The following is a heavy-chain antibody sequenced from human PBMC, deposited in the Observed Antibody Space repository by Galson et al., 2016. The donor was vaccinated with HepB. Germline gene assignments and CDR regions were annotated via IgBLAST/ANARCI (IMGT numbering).Heavy chain of an antibody. CDR1: GFTVRGNY. Sequence: SLRLSCAASGFTVRGNYMSWVRQAPGKGLEWVSVIYSGGNTYYADSVKGRFTISRDRSKNTVFLQMKSLTAEDTAVYYCAKESRYYDSSGYYFDYWGQGIMVTVSS. CDR2: IYSGGNT. V-gene: IGHV3-53*01. CDR3: AKESRYYDSSGYYFDY. D-gene: IGHD3-22*01. J-gene: IGHJ4*02.